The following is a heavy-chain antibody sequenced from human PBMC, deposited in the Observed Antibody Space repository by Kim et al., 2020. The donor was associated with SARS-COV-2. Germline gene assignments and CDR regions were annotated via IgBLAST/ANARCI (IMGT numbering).Heavy chain of an antibody. CDR2: IYHSGST. Sequence: SETLSLTCAVSGGSISSSNWWSWVRQPPGKGLEWIGEIYHSGSTNYNPSLKSRVTISVDKSKNQFSLKLSSVTAADTAVYYCAREIRAPETEAGGIAAAGPVDYWGQGTLVTVSS. D-gene: IGHD6-13*01. V-gene: IGHV4-4*02. J-gene: IGHJ4*02. CDR1: GGSISSSNW. CDR3: AREIRAPETEAGGIAAAGPVDY.